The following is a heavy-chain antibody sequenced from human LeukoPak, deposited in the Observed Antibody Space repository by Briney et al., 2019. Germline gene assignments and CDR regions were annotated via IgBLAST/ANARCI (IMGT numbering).Heavy chain of an antibody. Sequence: GGSLRLSCAAPGFTFSSYGMHWVRQAPGKGMEWVAVIWYDGSNKYYAESVKGRFTISRDNSKNTLYLQMISLRAEDTAVYYCARDWSCGGDCYSAENYFDYWGQGTLVTVSS. D-gene: IGHD2-21*02. V-gene: IGHV3-33*01. CDR2: IWYDGSNK. CDR1: GFTFSSYG. J-gene: IGHJ4*02. CDR3: ARDWSCGGDCYSAENYFDY.